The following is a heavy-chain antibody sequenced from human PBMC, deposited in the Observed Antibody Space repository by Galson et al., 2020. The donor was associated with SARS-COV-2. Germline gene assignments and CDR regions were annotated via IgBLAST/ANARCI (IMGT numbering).Heavy chain of an antibody. CDR2: IYHSRAT. D-gene: IGHD3-10*01. V-gene: IGHV4-4*01. CDR3: VRVSLWVGEFSCDNFEL. Sequence: NCWSWVRQSPGMGLEWSGDIYHSRATRYNPSLKNRVAMAVDKSENHFFLKVNSVTAADTAVYFCVRVSLWVGEFSCDNFELWGRGTLVTV. J-gene: IGHJ3*01. CDR1: NC.